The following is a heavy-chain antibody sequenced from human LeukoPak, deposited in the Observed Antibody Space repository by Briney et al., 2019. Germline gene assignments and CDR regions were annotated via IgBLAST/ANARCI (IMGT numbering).Heavy chain of an antibody. CDR1: GYRFTAYY. Sequence: ASVKVSCKASGYRFTAYYIHWVRQARGQGLEYMGWINPYGGGTNYARKFQGRVTMTRDASITTTYMELSRLRSDDSAIYYCARESCWGGGSSDYWGQGTLLTVSS. D-gene: IGHD3-16*01. CDR3: ARESCWGGGSSDY. V-gene: IGHV1-2*02. CDR2: INPYGGGT. J-gene: IGHJ4*02.